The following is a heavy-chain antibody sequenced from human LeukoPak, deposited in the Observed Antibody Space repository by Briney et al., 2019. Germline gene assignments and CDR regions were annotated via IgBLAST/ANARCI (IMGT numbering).Heavy chain of an antibody. CDR1: GGSISSGSYC. CDR2: IYSSGST. J-gene: IGHJ6*03. CDR3: ASSQWLPRRSYYYMDV. D-gene: IGHD6-19*01. Sequence: SETLSLTCTVSGGSISSGSYCWSWIRQPAGKGLEWIGHIYSSGSTNYNPSLKSRVTISVDTSKNQFSLQLNSVTPEDTAVYYCASSQWLPRRSYYYMDVWGKGTTVTISS. V-gene: IGHV4-61*09.